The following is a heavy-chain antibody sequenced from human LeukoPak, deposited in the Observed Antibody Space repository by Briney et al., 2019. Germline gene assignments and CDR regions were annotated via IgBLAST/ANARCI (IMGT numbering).Heavy chain of an antibody. J-gene: IGHJ3*02. CDR3: ARAGVKTDDAFDI. V-gene: IGHV4-59*12. Sequence: SETLSLTCTVSGGSISPYYWSWIRQPPGKGLEWIGYIYYSGSTNYNPSLKSRVTISVDTSKNQFSLKLSSVTAADTAVYYCARAGVKTDDAFDIWGQGTMVTVSS. D-gene: IGHD7-27*01. CDR2: IYYSGST. CDR1: GGSISPYY.